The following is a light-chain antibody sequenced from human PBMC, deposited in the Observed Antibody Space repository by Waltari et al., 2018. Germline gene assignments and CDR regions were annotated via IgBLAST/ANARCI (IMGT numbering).Light chain of an antibody. CDR3: AAWDDSLKARF. CDR2: RNE. V-gene: IGLV1-44*01. CDR1: LTTIGINR. Sequence: QSVLTQPPSASGPPGQRVTIPCSGGLTTIGINRVTWYHHPPGKAPKLLVDRNEQRPSGVPDRFSGSKSGTSASLAISGLQSEDEADYYCAAWDDSLKARFFGGGTKVTVL. J-gene: IGLJ2*01.